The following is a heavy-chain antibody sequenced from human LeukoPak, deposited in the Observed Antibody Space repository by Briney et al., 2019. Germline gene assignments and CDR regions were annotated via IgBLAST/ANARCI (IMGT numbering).Heavy chain of an antibody. CDR3: ATHDFWSGYYQRAPGSNYYYMDV. CDR2: FDPEDGET. V-gene: IGHV1-24*01. Sequence: ASVKVSCKVSGYTLTELSMHWVRQAPGKGLEWMGGFDPEDGETIYAQKFQGRVTMTEDTSTDTAYMELSSLRSEDTAVYYCATHDFWSGYYQRAPGSNYYYMDVWGKGTTVTVSS. CDR1: GYTLTELS. J-gene: IGHJ6*03. D-gene: IGHD3-3*01.